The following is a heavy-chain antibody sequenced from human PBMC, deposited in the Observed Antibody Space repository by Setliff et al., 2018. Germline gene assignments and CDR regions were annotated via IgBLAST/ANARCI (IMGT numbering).Heavy chain of an antibody. CDR1: GFTFTSSA. V-gene: IGHV1-58*01. CDR2: IVVGSGNT. D-gene: IGHD7-27*01. J-gene: IGHJ4*02. CDR3: AASNWGSGADY. Sequence: GASVKVSCKASGFTFTSSAVQWVRQARGQRLKWIGWIVVGSGNTNYAQKFQERVAITRDMSPSTAYMELSSLRSEDTAVYYCAASNWGSGADYWGQGTLVTVSS.